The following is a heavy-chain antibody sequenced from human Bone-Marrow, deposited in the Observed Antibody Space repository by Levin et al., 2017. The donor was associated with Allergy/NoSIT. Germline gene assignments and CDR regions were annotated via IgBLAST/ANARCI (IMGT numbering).Heavy chain of an antibody. CDR3: ARDVSGTYYTFGV. V-gene: IGHV4-59*02. Sequence: PSETLSLTCNVSGGSVSSHFRNWIRYSPGNGLEWIGYVFHSGSTAYNPSLRSRVTISIDTSRNQFSLKLTSVTAADTALYYCARDVSGTYYTFGVWGHGTMVTVSS. CDR1: GGSVSSHF. CDR2: VFHSGST. J-gene: IGHJ3*01. D-gene: IGHD1-26*01.